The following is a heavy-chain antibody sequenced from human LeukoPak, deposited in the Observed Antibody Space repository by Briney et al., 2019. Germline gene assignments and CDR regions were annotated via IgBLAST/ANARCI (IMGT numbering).Heavy chain of an antibody. V-gene: IGHV3-48*03. J-gene: IGHJ4*02. Sequence: PGGSLRLSCEDSGFTFRSYEMNWVRQAPGKGLEWIAYLSSSGSAFSYADSVKGRFTIARDNAKNSVYLEMNSLRADDTAVYYCARGGVAGSYYPPHFDYWGQGTLVTVSS. CDR2: LSSSGSAF. D-gene: IGHD1-26*01. CDR1: GFTFRSYE. CDR3: ARGGVAGSYYPPHFDY.